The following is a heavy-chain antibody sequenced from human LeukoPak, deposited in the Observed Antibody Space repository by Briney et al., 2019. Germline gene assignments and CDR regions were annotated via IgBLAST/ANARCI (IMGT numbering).Heavy chain of an antibody. J-gene: IGHJ4*02. CDR1: AFTFSRYY. V-gene: IGHV3-7*01. Sequence: GGSLTLSCAASAFTFSRYYMSWVRQAPGKGLEWVASIKSDGSEKYYVDSVKGRFTISRDNPEKSLYLQMHSLRVEDTAVYYCAKDGDGIEAPFDYWGQGTLVTVSS. CDR2: IKSDGSEK. CDR3: AKDGDGIEAPFDY. D-gene: IGHD5-24*01.